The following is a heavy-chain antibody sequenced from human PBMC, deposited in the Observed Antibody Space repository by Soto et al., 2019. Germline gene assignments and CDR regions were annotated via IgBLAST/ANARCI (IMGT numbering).Heavy chain of an antibody. J-gene: IGHJ4*02. CDR1: GYTFSDYY. V-gene: IGHV1-2*02. Sequence: RASVKVSCKASGYTFSDYYIHWVRQAPGQGLEWMGWINPNSGGTKYAPKFQGGVTMTRDTSITTAYMELSRLRSGDTAVYYCAREPATAKPEGVDFWGQGTLVTGSS. D-gene: IGHD1-1*01. CDR2: INPNSGGT. CDR3: AREPATAKPEGVDF.